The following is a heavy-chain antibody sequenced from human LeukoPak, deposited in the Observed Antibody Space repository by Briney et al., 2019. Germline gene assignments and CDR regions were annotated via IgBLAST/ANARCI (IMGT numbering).Heavy chain of an antibody. V-gene: IGHV3-23*01. Sequence: GGSLRLSCAASGFSLTNFAMSWVRQAPGKGLEWVLLIIGSSGDTFYADSVKGRFTISRDNSKNRLYLQMNSLRAEDTALYYCAKGAYDYIEMGYFDYWGQGTLVTVSS. CDR3: AKGAYDYIEMGYFDY. CDR1: GFSLTNFA. CDR2: IIGSSGDT. D-gene: IGHD5-12*01. J-gene: IGHJ4*02.